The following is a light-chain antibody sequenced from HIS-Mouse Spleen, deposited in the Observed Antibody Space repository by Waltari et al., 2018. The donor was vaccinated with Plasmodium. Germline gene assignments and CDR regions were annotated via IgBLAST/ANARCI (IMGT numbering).Light chain of an antibody. CDR2: GAS. Sequence: EIVMTQSPATLSVSPGERATLSCRASQSVSSNLAWYKQKPGQAPRLLIYGASTRATGIPARFSGSGSGTEFTLTISSLQSEDVAVYYCQQYNNWSFTFGPGTKVDIK. CDR3: QQYNNWSFT. CDR1: QSVSSN. V-gene: IGKV3-15*01. J-gene: IGKJ3*01.